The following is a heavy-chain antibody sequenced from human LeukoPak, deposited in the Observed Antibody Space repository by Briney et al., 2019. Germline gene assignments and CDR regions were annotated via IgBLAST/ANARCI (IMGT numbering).Heavy chain of an antibody. J-gene: IGHJ3*02. CDR3: ARSSRAITIFGVAITRDAFDI. CDR2: INHSGST. Sequence: PSETLSLTCAVYGGSFSGYYWSWIRQPPGKGLEWIGEINHSGSTNYNPSLKSRVTISVDTSKNQFSLKLSSVTAADTAVYFCARSSRAITIFGVAITRDAFDIWGQGTMVTVSS. D-gene: IGHD3-3*01. CDR1: GGSFSGYY. V-gene: IGHV4-34*01.